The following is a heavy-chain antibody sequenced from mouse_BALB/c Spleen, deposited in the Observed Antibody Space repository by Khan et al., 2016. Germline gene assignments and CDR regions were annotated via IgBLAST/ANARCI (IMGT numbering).Heavy chain of an antibody. CDR1: GYAFSIYW. CDR2: IYPGDGDT. CDR3: ARSGYGYDY. J-gene: IGHJ2*01. V-gene: IGHV1-80*01. D-gene: IGHD2-2*01. Sequence: QVQLQQSGAELVRPGSSVKISCKASGYAFSIYWMNWVKQRPGQGLEWIGQIYPGDGDTDYNGKFKDKATLTADKSSSTAYMQLNSLTSEDSAVYLCARSGYGYDYWGQGTTLTVSS.